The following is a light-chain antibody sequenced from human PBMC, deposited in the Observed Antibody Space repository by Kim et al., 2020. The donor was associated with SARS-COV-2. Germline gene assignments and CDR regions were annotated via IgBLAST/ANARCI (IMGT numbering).Light chain of an antibody. V-gene: IGKV4-1*01. CDR1: QSVFYSSNNKNS. J-gene: IGKJ4*02. CDR2: SAS. CDR3: QQYLAIPLK. Sequence: DIVMTQSPDSLAVSLGERATINCKSSQSVFYSSNNKNSLAWFQQKPGQPPKLLISSASTRESGVPKRFSGSGSGTDFILTISSLQAEDVAVYYCQQYLAIPLKYGGGTKVDIK.